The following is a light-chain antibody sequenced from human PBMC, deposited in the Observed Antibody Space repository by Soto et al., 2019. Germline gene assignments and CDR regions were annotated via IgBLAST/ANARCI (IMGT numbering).Light chain of an antibody. CDR3: QPSNSFHFT. CDR2: AAS. Sequence: DIQMTQSPSSVSASVGDRVTSTCRASQRISSWLAWCQQKPGKAPKLLIYAASTFEREIPSRFRVCGSRTAFTLAITSLQPEACATYQCQPSNSFHFTFGQGTLME. CDR1: QRISSW. V-gene: IGKV1-12*02. J-gene: IGKJ5*01.